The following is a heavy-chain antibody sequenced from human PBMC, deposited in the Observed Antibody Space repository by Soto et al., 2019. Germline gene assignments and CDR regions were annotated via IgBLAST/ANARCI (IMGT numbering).Heavy chain of an antibody. CDR3: ARVGRLRYFDWLPDY. V-gene: IGHV4-30-4*01. D-gene: IGHD3-9*01. CDR2: IYYSGST. CDR1: GGSISSGDYY. Sequence: SETLSLTCTVSGGSISSGDYYWSWIRQPPGKGLEWIGYIYYSGSTNYNPSLKSRVTISVDTSKNQFSLKLSSVTAADTAVYYCARVGRLRYFDWLPDYWGQGTLVTVSS. J-gene: IGHJ4*02.